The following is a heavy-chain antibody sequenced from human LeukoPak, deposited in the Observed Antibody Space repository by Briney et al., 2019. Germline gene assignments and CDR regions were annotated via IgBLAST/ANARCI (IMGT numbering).Heavy chain of an antibody. Sequence: KSSETLSLTCTVSGGSISSSSYYWGWIRQPPGKGLEWIGSIYYSGSTYYNPSLKSRVTISVDTSKNQFSLKLSSVTAADTAVYYCARPLEEHGDYSGGFAFDIWGQGTMVTVSS. CDR3: ARPLEEHGDYSGGFAFDI. J-gene: IGHJ3*02. D-gene: IGHD4-17*01. CDR2: IYYSGST. V-gene: IGHV4-39*01. CDR1: GGSISSSSYY.